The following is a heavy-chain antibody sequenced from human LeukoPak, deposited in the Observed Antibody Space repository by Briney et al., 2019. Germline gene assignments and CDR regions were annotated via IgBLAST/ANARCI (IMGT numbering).Heavy chain of an antibody. Sequence: PGGSLRLSCTASAFTFRNYWMHWVRQAPGKGLVWISRINSDGSSANYADSVKGRFAISRDNSKNTLYLQMNSLRAEDTAVYYCAKDRYDSSEGWIDYWGQGTLVTVSS. CDR2: INSDGSSA. J-gene: IGHJ4*02. CDR1: AFTFRNYW. D-gene: IGHD3-22*01. CDR3: AKDRYDSSEGWIDY. V-gene: IGHV3-74*01.